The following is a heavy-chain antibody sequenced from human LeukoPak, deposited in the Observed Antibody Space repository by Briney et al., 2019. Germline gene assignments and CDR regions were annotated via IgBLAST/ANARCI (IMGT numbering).Heavy chain of an antibody. J-gene: IGHJ6*02. CDR1: GFTFNNYA. CDR3: AKGSGTCAYRSTYYYGMDV. V-gene: IGHV3-23*01. CDR2: ISGSGDST. Sequence: GGSLRLSCAASGFTFNNYAMSWVRQAPGRGLEWVSVISGSGDSTYYADSVKGRFTISRDSSRNTLYLQMTSLRAEDTAVYYCAKGSGTCAYRSTYYYGMDVWGQGTTVTVSS. D-gene: IGHD6-19*01.